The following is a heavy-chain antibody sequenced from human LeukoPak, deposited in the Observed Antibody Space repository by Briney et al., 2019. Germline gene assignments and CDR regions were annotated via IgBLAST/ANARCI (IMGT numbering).Heavy chain of an antibody. Sequence: AGSLRLSCAASGFDLSTYEMNWVRQAPGKGLEWIADITISGHTKNYADSVKGRFTISRDNARTSLYLQMNSLRVEDTGVYYCVRGDPHADLWGQGTLVTVSS. J-gene: IGHJ5*02. CDR3: VRGDPHADL. V-gene: IGHV3-48*03. CDR2: ITISGHTK. CDR1: GFDLSTYE.